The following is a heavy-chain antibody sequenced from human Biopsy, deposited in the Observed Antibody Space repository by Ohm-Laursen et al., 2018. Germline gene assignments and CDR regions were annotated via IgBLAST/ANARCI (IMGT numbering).Heavy chain of an antibody. CDR1: GASMTGYF. J-gene: IGHJ3*02. D-gene: IGHD6-19*01. CDR3: AKHGSGWTGDDAFHI. V-gene: IGHV4-4*07. Sequence: SETLSLTCTVSGASMTGYFWTWVRQPAGKGLEWIGHIYTIGDTTYNPSLESRVTMSLDTSKNQFSLKLTSVPAADTAVYYCAKHGSGWTGDDAFHIWGQGTMVTVSS. CDR2: IYTIGDT.